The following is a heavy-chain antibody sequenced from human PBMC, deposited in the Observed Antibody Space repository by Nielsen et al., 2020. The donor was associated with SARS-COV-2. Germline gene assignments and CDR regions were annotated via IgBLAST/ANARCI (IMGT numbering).Heavy chain of an antibody. J-gene: IGHJ6*02. CDR2: IKSKTDGGTT. V-gene: IGHV3-15*01. CDR3: STGGVAAVGTYYYYYGMDV. Sequence: WIRQPPGRGLEWVGRIKSKTDGGTTVYAAPVQGRFTISRDDSEMTLYLQMDSLEIEDTGVYYCSTGGVAAVGTYYYYYGMDVWGQGTTVTVSS. D-gene: IGHD6-13*01.